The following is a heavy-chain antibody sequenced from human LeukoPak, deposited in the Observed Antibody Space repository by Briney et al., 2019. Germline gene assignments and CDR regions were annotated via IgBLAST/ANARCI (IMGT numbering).Heavy chain of an antibody. V-gene: IGHV3-30-3*01. D-gene: IGHD2-2*01. Sequence: PGGSLRLSCAASGFTFSSYAMHWVRQAPGKGLEWVAVISYDGSNKYYADSVKGRFTISRDNSKNTLYLQMNSLRAEDTAVYYCARESGIVVVPAATINYYFDYWGQGTLVTVSS. CDR1: GFTFSSYA. J-gene: IGHJ4*02. CDR3: ARESGIVVVPAATINYYFDY. CDR2: ISYDGSNK.